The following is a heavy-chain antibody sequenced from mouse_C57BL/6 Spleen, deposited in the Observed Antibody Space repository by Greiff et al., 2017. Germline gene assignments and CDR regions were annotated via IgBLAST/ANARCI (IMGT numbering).Heavy chain of an antibody. V-gene: IGHV1-85*01. CDR1: GYTFTSYD. CDR2: IYPRDGST. J-gene: IGHJ2*01. Sequence: QVQLQQSGPELVTPGASVKLSCKASGYTFTSYDINWVKQRPGQGLEWIGWIYPRDGSTKYNEKFKGKATLTVYTSSSTAYMELHSLTSEDSAVYFCARELNDDFNPYYFDYWGQGTTLTVSS. CDR3: ARELNDDFNPYYFDY. D-gene: IGHD2-3*01.